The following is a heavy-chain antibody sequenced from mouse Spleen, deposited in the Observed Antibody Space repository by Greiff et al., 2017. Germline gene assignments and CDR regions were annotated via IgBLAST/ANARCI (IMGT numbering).Heavy chain of an antibody. V-gene: IGHV7-3*02. J-gene: IGHJ4*01. Sequence: EVKLVESGGGLVQPGGSLRLSCATSGFTFTDYYMSWVRQPPGKALEWLGFIRNKANGYTTEYSASVKGRFTISRDNSQSILYLQMNTLRAEDSATYYCARDIKWGLYAMDYWGQGTSVTVSS. CDR3: ARDIKWGLYAMDY. CDR1: GFTFTDYY. CDR2: IRNKANGYTT.